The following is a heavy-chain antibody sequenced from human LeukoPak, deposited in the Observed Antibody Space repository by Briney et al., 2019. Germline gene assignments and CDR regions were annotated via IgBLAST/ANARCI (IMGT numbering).Heavy chain of an antibody. CDR2: ISWNSGSI. CDR3: AKDICSNYGSGSLNAFDI. J-gene: IGHJ3*02. Sequence: GGSLRLSCAASGFTFDDYAMHWVRQAPGKGLEWVSGISWNSGSIGYADSVKGRFTISRDNAKNSLYLQMNSLRAEDTALYYCAKDICSNYGSGSLNAFDIWGQGTMVTVSS. V-gene: IGHV3-9*01. CDR1: GFTFDDYA. D-gene: IGHD3-10*01.